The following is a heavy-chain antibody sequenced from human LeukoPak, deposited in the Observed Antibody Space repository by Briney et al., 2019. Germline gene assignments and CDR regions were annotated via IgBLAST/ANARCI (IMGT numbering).Heavy chain of an antibody. Sequence: ASVKVACKASGYSFIKYDINWVRQATGQGLQWLGWLNPTTGNVGYAQDFQGRLAMISNTSISTAYLELSSLRSDDTAVYFCARGRVRSPTNVNWFDPWGQGTLVSVSS. V-gene: IGHV1-8*01. CDR3: ARGRVRSPTNVNWFDP. CDR1: GYSFIKYD. D-gene: IGHD1-26*01. J-gene: IGHJ5*02. CDR2: LNPTTGNV.